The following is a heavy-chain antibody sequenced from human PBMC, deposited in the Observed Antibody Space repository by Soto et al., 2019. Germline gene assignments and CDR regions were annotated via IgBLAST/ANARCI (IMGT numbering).Heavy chain of an antibody. D-gene: IGHD3-3*01. CDR2: LSSDGSNK. V-gene: IGHV3-30-3*01. J-gene: IGHJ4*02. CDR3: ARSHFGVVLLATRLDY. CDR1: GFNFSSSA. Sequence: QVQLVESGGGVVQPGRSLRLSCAASGFNFSSSAMHWVRQAPGKGLEWVAVLSSDGSNKFYADSVRGRFTISRDNNKSTLYLQMTSLRLEDTAVYYCARSHFGVVLLATRLDYWGQGNLVRVS.